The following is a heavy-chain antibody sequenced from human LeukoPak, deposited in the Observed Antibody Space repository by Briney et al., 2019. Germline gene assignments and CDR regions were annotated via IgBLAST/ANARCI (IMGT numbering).Heavy chain of an antibody. CDR3: ARVRGYYYDSRPSNWFDP. CDR2: INHSGST. J-gene: IGHJ5*02. Sequence: PSETPSLTCAVYGGSFSGYYWSWIRQPPGKGLEWIGEINHSGSTNYNPSLKSRVTISVDTSKNQFSLKLSSVTAADTAVYYCARVRGYYYDSRPSNWFDPWGQGTLVTVSS. D-gene: IGHD3-22*01. CDR1: GGSFSGYY. V-gene: IGHV4-34*01.